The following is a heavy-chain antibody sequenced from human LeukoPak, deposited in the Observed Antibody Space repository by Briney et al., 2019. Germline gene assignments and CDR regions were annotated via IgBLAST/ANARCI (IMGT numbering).Heavy chain of an antibody. CDR1: GGSFSGYY. J-gene: IGHJ3*02. CDR2: INDSGRI. CDR3: ASGYCGGACQLGGVDM. D-gene: IGHD2-21*02. Sequence: SETLSLTCAVYGGSFSGYYWSWIRQPPGKGLEWIGEINDSGRINYNPSLKSRVTISLDTSKNQFSLKLRSVTAADMAVYYCASGYCGGACQLGGVDMWGQGTMVTVSS. V-gene: IGHV4-34*01.